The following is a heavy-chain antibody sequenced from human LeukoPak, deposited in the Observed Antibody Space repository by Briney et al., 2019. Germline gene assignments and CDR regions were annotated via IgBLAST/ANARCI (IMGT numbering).Heavy chain of an antibody. Sequence: GGSLRLSCAASGFSFSSYAMSWVRQAPGKGLEWVSGISGSGGSTYYADSVKGRFTISRDNSKNTLYVQMNSLRAEDTAVYYCAKLVSVAGRSPHFDYWGQGTLVTVSS. J-gene: IGHJ4*02. V-gene: IGHV3-23*01. CDR1: GFSFSSYA. D-gene: IGHD6-19*01. CDR3: AKLVSVAGRSPHFDY. CDR2: ISGSGGST.